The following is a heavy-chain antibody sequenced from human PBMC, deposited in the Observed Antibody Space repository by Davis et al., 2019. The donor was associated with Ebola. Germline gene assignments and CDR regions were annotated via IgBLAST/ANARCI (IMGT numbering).Heavy chain of an antibody. CDR2: ISDNGVHT. V-gene: IGHV3-64*02. D-gene: IGHD6-13*01. Sequence: GESLKISCTASGFTFSNYAMHWVRQAPGKGLEYVSAISDNGVHTYYPDSMKGRFTISRDNSKNTLYLHIHSPRVEDMAVYYCATARGSTWYDYWGQGTLVTVSS. CDR1: GFTFSNYA. J-gene: IGHJ4*02. CDR3: ATARGSTWYDY.